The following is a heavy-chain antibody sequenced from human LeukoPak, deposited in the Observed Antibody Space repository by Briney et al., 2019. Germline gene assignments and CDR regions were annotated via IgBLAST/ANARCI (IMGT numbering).Heavy chain of an antibody. J-gene: IGHJ6*02. CDR2: INHSGST. V-gene: IGHV4-34*01. CDR1: GGSFSGYY. CDR3: ARGYCSGGSCPRHAIPLPHPYYYYGMDV. Sequence: PPETLSLTCAVYGGSFSGYYWSWIRQPPGKGLEWIGEINHSGSTNYNPSLKSRVTISVDTSKNQFSLKLSSVTAADTAVYYCARGYCSGGSCPRHAIPLPHPYYYYGMDVWGQGTTVTVSS. D-gene: IGHD2-15*01.